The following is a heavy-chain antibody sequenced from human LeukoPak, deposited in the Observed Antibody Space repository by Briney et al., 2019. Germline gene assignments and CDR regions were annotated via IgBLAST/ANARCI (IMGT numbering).Heavy chain of an antibody. J-gene: IGHJ4*02. CDR1: GYTFTGYY. V-gene: IGHV1-2*02. Sequence: ASVTVSCKASGYTFTGYYMHWVRQAPGQGLEWMGWINPNSGGTNYAQKFQGRVTMTRDTSISTAYMELSRLRSDDTAVYYCAREEDYCSSTSCYIVYWGQGTLVTVSS. CDR3: AREEDYCSSTSCYIVY. CDR2: INPNSGGT. D-gene: IGHD2-2*02.